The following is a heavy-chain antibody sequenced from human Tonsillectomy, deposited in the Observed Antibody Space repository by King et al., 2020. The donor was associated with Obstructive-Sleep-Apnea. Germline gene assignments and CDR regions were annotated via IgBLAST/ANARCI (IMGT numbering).Heavy chain of an antibody. D-gene: IGHD5-12*01. V-gene: IGHV3-66*01. J-gene: IGHJ3*01. CDR2: INGGGYT. CDR1: GFNVDKSY. CDR3: AKFLLYSGTWTFHVFDV. Sequence: VQLVESGGGLFQPGGSLRLAGVASGFNVDKSYINLVRQAPGKGLEWVSVINGGGYTPYAVSVKGRFTISRDTSKNTLYLQMNNLSAEDTAVYYCAKFLLYSGTWTFHVFDVWGQGTLVTVSS.